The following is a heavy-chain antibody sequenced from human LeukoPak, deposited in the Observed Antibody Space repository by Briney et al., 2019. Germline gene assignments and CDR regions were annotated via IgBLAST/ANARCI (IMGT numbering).Heavy chain of an antibody. CDR1: GGSFSGYY. J-gene: IGHJ4*02. Sequence: SETLSLTCAVYGGSFSGYYWSWIRQPPGKGLEWIGEINHSGSTNYNPSLKSRVTISVDTSKNQFSLKLSSVTAVDTAVYYCARGVGATSDYWGQGTLVTVSS. D-gene: IGHD1-26*01. CDR3: ARGVGATSDY. V-gene: IGHV4-34*01. CDR2: INHSGST.